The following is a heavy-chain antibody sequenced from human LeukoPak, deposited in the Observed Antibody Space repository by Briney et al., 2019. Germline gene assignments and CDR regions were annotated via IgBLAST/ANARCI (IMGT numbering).Heavy chain of an antibody. Sequence: GESLKISCKGSGYSFTNYWIGWVRQMPGKGLEWMGSIYPDDSDTRYSPSFQGQVTISADKSISTAYLQWSSLKASDTAMYYCARSYYYDSSGYLWGYWGQGTLGTVSS. D-gene: IGHD3-22*01. J-gene: IGHJ4*02. V-gene: IGHV5-51*01. CDR3: ARSYYYDSSGYLWGY. CDR1: GYSFTNYW. CDR2: IYPDDSDT.